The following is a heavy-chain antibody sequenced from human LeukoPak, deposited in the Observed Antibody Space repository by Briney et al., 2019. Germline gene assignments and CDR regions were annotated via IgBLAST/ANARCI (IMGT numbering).Heavy chain of an antibody. CDR2: ISGSGGST. J-gene: IGHJ4*02. Sequence: GGSLRLSCAASGFTFSSYAMSWVRQAPGQGLEWVSAISGSGGSTYYADSVKGRFTISRDNSKNTLYLQMNSLRAEDTAVYYCAKDSSGSSWYGGFYYFDYWGQGTLVTVSS. CDR1: GFTFSSYA. V-gene: IGHV3-23*01. D-gene: IGHD6-13*01. CDR3: AKDSSGSSWYGGFYYFDY.